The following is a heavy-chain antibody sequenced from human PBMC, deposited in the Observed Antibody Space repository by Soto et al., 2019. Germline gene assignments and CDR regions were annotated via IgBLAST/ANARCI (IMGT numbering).Heavy chain of an antibody. J-gene: IGHJ4*02. Sequence: PSETLSLTCTVSGGSINSYCWSWIRQPPGKGLERIAYIFDSGNANYNPSLKSRVTISVDTSKNQFSLKLTSVTAADTAVYYCARHRRTTVAKFYFDNWGQGALVTVSS. D-gene: IGHD4-4*01. V-gene: IGHV4-59*08. CDR2: IFDSGNA. CDR1: GGSINSYC. CDR3: ARHRRTTVAKFYFDN.